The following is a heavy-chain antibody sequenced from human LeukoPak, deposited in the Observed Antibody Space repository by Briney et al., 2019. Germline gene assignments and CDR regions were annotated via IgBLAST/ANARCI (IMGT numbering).Heavy chain of an antibody. J-gene: IGHJ4*02. CDR2: ISSSSSYI. V-gene: IGHV3-21*01. CDR1: GFTFSSYS. CDR3: ARKGMATMAPFDY. Sequence: KSGGSLRLPCAASGFTFSSYSMNWVRQAPGKGLEWVSSISSSSSYIYYADSVKGRFTISRDNAKNSLYLQMNSLRAEDTAVYYCARKGMATMAPFDYWGQGTLVTVSS. D-gene: IGHD5-24*01.